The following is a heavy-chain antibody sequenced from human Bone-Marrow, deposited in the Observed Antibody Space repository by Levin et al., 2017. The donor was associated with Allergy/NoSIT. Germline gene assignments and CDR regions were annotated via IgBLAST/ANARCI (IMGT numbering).Heavy chain of an antibody. CDR2: IKSKTDGEIT. CDR1: GFNFVDAW. J-gene: IGHJ4*02. Sequence: GGSLRLSCAASGFNFVDAWMNWVRQAPGKGLEWVGRIKSKTDGEITDYAAPVKGRFSISRDDSKATVYLQMNSLKTEDTAVYYCLVGAPGWGQGTLVTVSS. CDR3: LVGAPG. V-gene: IGHV3-15*07. D-gene: IGHD1-26*01.